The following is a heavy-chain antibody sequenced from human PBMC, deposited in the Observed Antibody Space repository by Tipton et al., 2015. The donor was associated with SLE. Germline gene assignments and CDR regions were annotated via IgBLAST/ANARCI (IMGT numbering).Heavy chain of an antibody. J-gene: IGHJ4*02. D-gene: IGHD3-3*01. V-gene: IGHV4-39*07. CDR2: IYYSGST. Sequence: TLSLTCTVSGGSISRSSYYWGWIRQPPGKGLEWIGNIYYSGSTYYNPSLKSRVTISVDTSKNQFSLKLSSVTAADTAVYYCARGDFWSGLDYWGQGALVTVSS. CDR1: GGSISRSSYY. CDR3: ARGDFWSGLDY.